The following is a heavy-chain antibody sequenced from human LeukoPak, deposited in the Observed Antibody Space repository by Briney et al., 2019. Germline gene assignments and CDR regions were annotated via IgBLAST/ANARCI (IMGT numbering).Heavy chain of an antibody. CDR3: ARVGYSFGNDY. Sequence: SETLSLTCTVSGASISSYYWSWIRQPPGKGLEWIGYIYYSGNTSYNPSLKSRVTISIDTSKNQFSLKLNSLTAADTAVYYCARVGYSFGNDYWGQGTLVTVSS. D-gene: IGHD5-18*01. V-gene: IGHV4-59*01. J-gene: IGHJ4*02. CDR2: IYYSGNT. CDR1: GASISSYY.